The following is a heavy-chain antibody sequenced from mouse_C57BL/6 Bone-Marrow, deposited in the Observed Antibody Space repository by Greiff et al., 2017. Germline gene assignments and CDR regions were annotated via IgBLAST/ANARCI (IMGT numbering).Heavy chain of an antibody. CDR3: VRRGTFFDV. Sequence: GGGLVQPKGSLKLSCAASGFSFNTYAMNWVRQAPGKGLEWVARIRSKSNNYATYYADSVKDRFTISRDDSESMLYLQMNNLKTEDTAMYYCVRRGTFFDVWGTGTTVTVSS. J-gene: IGHJ1*03. CDR2: IRSKSNNYAT. D-gene: IGHD3-3*01. CDR1: GFSFNTYA. V-gene: IGHV10-1*01.